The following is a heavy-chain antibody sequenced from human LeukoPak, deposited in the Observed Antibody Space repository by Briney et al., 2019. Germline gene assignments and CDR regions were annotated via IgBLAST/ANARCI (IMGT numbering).Heavy chain of an antibody. J-gene: IGHJ4*02. D-gene: IGHD4-17*01. CDR1: GYTFTSYA. V-gene: IGHV1-3*01. CDR3: ARDRTSYGDLGWY. Sequence: ASVKVSCKASGYTFTSYAMHWVRQAPGQRLEWMGWINAGNGNTKYSQKFQGRVTITRDTSASTAYMELSSLRSEDTAVYYCARDRTSYGDLGWYWGQGTLVTVPS. CDR2: INAGNGNT.